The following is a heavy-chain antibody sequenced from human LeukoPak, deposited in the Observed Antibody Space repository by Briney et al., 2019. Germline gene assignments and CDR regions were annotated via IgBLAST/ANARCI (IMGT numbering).Heavy chain of an antibody. CDR3: ARAHFRRDGYNHFDY. Sequence: PSETLSLTCTVSGGSISSFFWSWIRQPPGKGLEWLGCIDYSGSTQYNPSLKSRVTISVDTSKQQFSLKLSSVTAADTAVYYCARAHFRRDGYNHFDYWGQGTLVTVSS. J-gene: IGHJ4*02. CDR1: GGSISSFF. D-gene: IGHD5-24*01. V-gene: IGHV4-59*01. CDR2: IDYSGST.